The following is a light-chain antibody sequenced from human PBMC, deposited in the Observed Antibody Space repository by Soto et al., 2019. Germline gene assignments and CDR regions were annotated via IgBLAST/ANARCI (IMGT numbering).Light chain of an antibody. J-gene: IGLJ1*01. V-gene: IGLV2-14*01. CDR2: DVT. CDR3: TSYTSTSTYV. Sequence: QSVLTQPASVSGPPGQSITISCTGTSSDVGAYNYVSWYQHHPGKAPRLVIYDVTNRSSGISDRFSGSKSGNTASLTISGLLAEDEADYYCTSYTSTSTYVFGTGTKVTVL. CDR1: SSDVGAYNY.